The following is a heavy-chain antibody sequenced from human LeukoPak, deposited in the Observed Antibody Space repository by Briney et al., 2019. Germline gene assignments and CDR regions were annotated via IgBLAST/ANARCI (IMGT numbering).Heavy chain of an antibody. V-gene: IGHV4-34*01. Sequence: SETLSFTCAVYGGSFSGYYWSWIRQPPGKGLGWIGEINHSGSTNYNPSLKSRVTISVDTSKNQFSLKLSSVTAADTAVYYCARGYCSSTSCYGFADYWGQGTLVTVSS. J-gene: IGHJ4*02. CDR2: INHSGST. CDR3: ARGYCSSTSCYGFADY. D-gene: IGHD2-2*01. CDR1: GGSFSGYY.